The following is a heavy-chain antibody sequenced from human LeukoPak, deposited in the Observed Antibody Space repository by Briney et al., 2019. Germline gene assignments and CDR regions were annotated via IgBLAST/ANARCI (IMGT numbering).Heavy chain of an antibody. D-gene: IGHD1-7*01. Sequence: PGGSLRLSCAASGFIFSSYSMNWVRQAPGKGLEWLSYISSSSTTIYYADSVKGRFTISRDNAKNSLYLQMNSLKAEDTAVYYCARNRFPITGTTNNYYYMDVWGKGTTVTVS. J-gene: IGHJ6*03. CDR2: ISSSSTTI. CDR3: ARNRFPITGTTNNYYYMDV. CDR1: GFIFSSYS. V-gene: IGHV3-48*04.